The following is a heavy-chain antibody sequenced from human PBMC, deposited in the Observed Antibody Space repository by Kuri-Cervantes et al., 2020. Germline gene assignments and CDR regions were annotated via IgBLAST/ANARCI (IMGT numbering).Heavy chain of an antibody. V-gene: IGHV4-34*01. J-gene: IGHJ4*02. D-gene: IGHD6-13*01. CDR1: GGSFSGYY. CDR3: ARDRAAAGTIYFDY. Sequence: SETLSLTCAVYGGSFSGYYWSWIRQPPGKGLEWIGEINHSGSTNYNPSLKSRVTMSVDTSKNQFSLKLSSVTAADTAVYYCARDRAAAGTIYFDYWGQGTLVTVSS. CDR2: INHSGST.